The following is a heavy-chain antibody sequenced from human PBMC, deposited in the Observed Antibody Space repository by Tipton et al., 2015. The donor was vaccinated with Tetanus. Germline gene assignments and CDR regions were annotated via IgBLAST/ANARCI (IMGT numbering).Heavy chain of an antibody. V-gene: IGHV4-4*07. CDR1: GGSISDYY. Sequence: TLSLTCTVSGGSISDYYWSWIRQPAGKGLEWIGRIYISGKTYYNPSLKSRITMSVDASKSQFSLKLSSVTAADTAVYYCARVGLVMAARRRNWFDPWGQGTLVTVSS. CDR2: IYISGKT. CDR3: ARVGLVMAARRRNWFDP. J-gene: IGHJ5*02. D-gene: IGHD6-6*01.